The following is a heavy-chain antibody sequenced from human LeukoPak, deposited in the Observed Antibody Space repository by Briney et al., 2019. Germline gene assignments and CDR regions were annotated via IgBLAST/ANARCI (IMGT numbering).Heavy chain of an antibody. CDR2: ISTYNGNT. J-gene: IGHJ6*03. CDR1: GYTFSSYG. Sequence: ASVTVSCKASGYTFSSYGISWVRQAPGLGLEGMGWISTYNGNTNYAQNLQGRVTITTDTSTSTAYMELRSLRSDDTAVYYCARNIAARRYYYNVDVWGKGTTVTVSS. D-gene: IGHD6-6*01. V-gene: IGHV1-18*04. CDR3: ARNIAARRYYYNVDV.